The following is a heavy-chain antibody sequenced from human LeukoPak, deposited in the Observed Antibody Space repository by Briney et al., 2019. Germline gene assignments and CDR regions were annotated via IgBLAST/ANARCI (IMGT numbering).Heavy chain of an antibody. J-gene: IGHJ6*03. V-gene: IGHV1-2*02. CDR1: GYSFTDYY. Sequence: GSVRVSCKASGYSFTDYYIHWVRQAPGQGLEWMGWIHPNSGGSNGAPKFQRRVTMTRDMSISTAYMELSRLTSDDTAVYYCAKDGGDGFWRDYSGGSYYYYMDVWGKGTTVTVSS. CDR2: IHPNSGGS. D-gene: IGHD3-3*01. CDR3: AKDGGDGFWRDYSGGSYYYYMDV.